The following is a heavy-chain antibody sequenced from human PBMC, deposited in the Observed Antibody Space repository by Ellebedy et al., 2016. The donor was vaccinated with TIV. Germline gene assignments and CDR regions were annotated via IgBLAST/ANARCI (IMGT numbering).Heavy chain of an antibody. V-gene: IGHV3-74*01. CDR3: ARLWSDRVVYDFWSGYYPYYFDY. D-gene: IGHD3-3*01. CDR1: GFTFSDYW. CDR2: INSDGSSV. J-gene: IGHJ4*02. Sequence: GESLKISCAASGFTFSDYWMHWVRQAPGTGLVWVSRINSDGSSVDYADPVKGRCSISRENAKNTLYLEINSLRAEDTSVYYCARLWSDRVVYDFWSGYYPYYFDYWGQGTLVTVSS.